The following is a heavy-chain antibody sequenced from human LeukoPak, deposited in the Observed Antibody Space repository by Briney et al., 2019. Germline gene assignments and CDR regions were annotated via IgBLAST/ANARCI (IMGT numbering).Heavy chain of an antibody. CDR1: GFTFDDYA. CDR3: AKDTSDYGILDY. D-gene: IGHD4-17*01. V-gene: IGHV3-9*01. Sequence: GRSLRLSCAASGFTFDDYAMHWVRQAPGKGLEWVSGISWNSGSIGYADSVKGRFTISRDNAKNSLYLQMNSLRAEDTALYYCAKDTSDYGILDYWGQGTLVTVSS. J-gene: IGHJ4*02. CDR2: ISWNSGSI.